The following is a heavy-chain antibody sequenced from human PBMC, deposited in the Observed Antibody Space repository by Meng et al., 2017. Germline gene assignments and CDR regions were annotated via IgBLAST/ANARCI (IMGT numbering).Heavy chain of an antibody. J-gene: IGHJ2*01. CDR2: ISYDGSNK. Sequence: GQVVEAGGGLGKPGGSLRLSCAAFGFTFSSYSMNWVRQAPGKGLEWVAVISYDGSNKYYADSVKGRFTISRDNSKNTLYLQMNSLRAEDTAVYYCARDCNSSSWYRGIYWYFDLWGRGTLVTVSS. CDR3: ARDCNSSSWYRGIYWYFDL. D-gene: IGHD6-13*01. V-gene: IGHV3-30*03. CDR1: GFTFSSYS.